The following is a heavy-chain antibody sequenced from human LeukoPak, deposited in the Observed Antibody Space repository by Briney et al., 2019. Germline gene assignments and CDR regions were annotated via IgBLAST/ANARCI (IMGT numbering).Heavy chain of an antibody. J-gene: IGHJ4*02. D-gene: IGHD3-22*01. CDR2: INSDGSTT. V-gene: IGHV3-74*01. CDR3: TRTSYYDGGGSYRHFDY. CDR1: GFTFSRHW. Sequence: GGSLRLSCAASGFTFSRHWMHWVRQAPGKGLVWVSRINSDGSTTVYADSVKGRFTISRDNAKNTLYLQMNSLRAEDTAGYYCTRTSYYDGGGSYRHFDYWGQGNLVTVSS.